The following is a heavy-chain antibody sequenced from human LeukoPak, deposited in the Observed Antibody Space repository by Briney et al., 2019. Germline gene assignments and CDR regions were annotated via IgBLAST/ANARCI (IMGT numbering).Heavy chain of an antibody. CDR3: ASHWAQQVVSDY. CDR2: ISYDGKNK. CDR1: GFTFSRYG. Sequence: GGSLRLSCAASGFTFSRYGMHWVRQAPGKGLEWVAVISYDGKNKYYADSVKGRLTISRDNSKNTLYLQMSSLRAEDTAIYYCASHWAQQVVSDYWGQGTLVTVSS. V-gene: IGHV3-30*03. D-gene: IGHD6-13*01. J-gene: IGHJ4*02.